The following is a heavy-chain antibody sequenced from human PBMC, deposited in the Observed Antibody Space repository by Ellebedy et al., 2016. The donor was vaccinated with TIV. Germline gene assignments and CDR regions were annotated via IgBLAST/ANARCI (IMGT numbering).Heavy chain of an antibody. Sequence: SETLSLTXTVSGASISSYFWTWIRQPAGRALEYIGRIYSSGATNYNPSLSRRLTMSLDTSKNQFSLKLSSVTAADTAVYYCAKLSQSPVVPTANYYFDYWGQGILVTVSS. CDR3: AKLSQSPVVPTANYYFDY. CDR2: IYSSGAT. J-gene: IGHJ4*02. V-gene: IGHV4-4*07. D-gene: IGHD4-23*01. CDR1: GASISSYF.